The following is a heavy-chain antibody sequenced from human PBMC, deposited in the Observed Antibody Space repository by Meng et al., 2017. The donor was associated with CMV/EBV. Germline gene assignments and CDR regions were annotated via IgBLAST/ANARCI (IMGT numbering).Heavy chain of an antibody. CDR3: AIEAAAGAPDY. Sequence: GGPLRLSCAASGLTFSSFCIHCVRQAPGKGLVWVSRINSDGSSTSYADSVEGRFTMSRDNAKNTLYLQMDSLRAEYTAVYYCAIEAAAGAPDYWGQGTLVTVSS. D-gene: IGHD6-13*01. V-gene: IGHV3-74*01. CDR2: INSDGSST. J-gene: IGHJ4*02. CDR1: GLTFSSFC.